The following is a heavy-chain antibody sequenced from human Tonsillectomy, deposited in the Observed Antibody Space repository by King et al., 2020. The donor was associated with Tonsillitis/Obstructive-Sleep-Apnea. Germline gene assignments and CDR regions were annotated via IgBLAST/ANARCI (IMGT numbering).Heavy chain of an antibody. Sequence: LVQSGAEVKKPGASVKVSCKASGYTFTGYYIHWVRQAPGQGLEWMGWIDPNSGGTSYAQKFQGRVTMTRDTSISTAYMELSRLTSDDKAVYYCARGDLWWCDYWGQGTLVIVSS. CDR3: ARGDLWWCDY. D-gene: IGHD2-21*01. CDR1: GYTFTGYY. CDR2: IDPNSGGT. J-gene: IGHJ4*02. V-gene: IGHV1-2*02.